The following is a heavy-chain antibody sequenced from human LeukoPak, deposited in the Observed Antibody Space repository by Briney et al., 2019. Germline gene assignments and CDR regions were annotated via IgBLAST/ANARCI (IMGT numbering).Heavy chain of an antibody. CDR3: ARDDSSGYPIDY. CDR2: INPSGGST. CDR1: GYTFTSYH. V-gene: IGHV1-46*01. Sequence: ASVKVSCKASGYTFTSYHMHWVRQAPGQGLEWMGIINPSGGSTSYAQKFQGRVTMTRDTSTSTVYMELSSLRSEDTAVYYCARDDSSGYPIDYWGQGTLVTVSS. J-gene: IGHJ4*02. D-gene: IGHD3-22*01.